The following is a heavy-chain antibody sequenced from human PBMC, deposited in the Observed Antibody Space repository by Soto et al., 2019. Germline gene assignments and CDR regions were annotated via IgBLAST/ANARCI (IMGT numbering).Heavy chain of an antibody. D-gene: IGHD3-10*01. Sequence: QLHLVQSGAEVKKAGSSVKVSGKASGGTVSSYDITWVRQAPGKGLEWMGVFIPIFVSAHYAPKFQGRITITADESTRTAYMELSGLTSEDTAIYYCSRDEYHYGSGSSYSTLDDWGQGTLVTVSS. J-gene: IGHJ4*02. V-gene: IGHV1-69*01. CDR3: SRDEYHYGSGSSYSTLDD. CDR2: FIPIFVSA. CDR1: GGTVSSYD.